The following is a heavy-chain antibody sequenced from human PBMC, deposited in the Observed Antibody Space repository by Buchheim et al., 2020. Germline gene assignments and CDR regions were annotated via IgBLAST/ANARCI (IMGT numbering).Heavy chain of an antibody. CDR2: IKEDGSEK. J-gene: IGHJ4*02. CDR3: TMNLDY. V-gene: IGHV3-7*01. Sequence: EVQLVESGGGLVQPGGSLRLSCAASGFTFSTYWMRWFRQAPGKGLEWVASIKEDGSEKYYVDSVKGRVTISRDIPKNSLYLHMNSLRAEDTAVYYCTMNLDYWGQGTL. CDR1: GFTFSTYW.